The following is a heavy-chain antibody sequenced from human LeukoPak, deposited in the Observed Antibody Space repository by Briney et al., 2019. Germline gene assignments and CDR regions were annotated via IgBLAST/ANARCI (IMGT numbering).Heavy chain of an antibody. D-gene: IGHD3-22*01. CDR3: VATPNYYSDSSGYLR. CDR2: IHHSDGT. CDR1: GASISSQNYY. Sequence: SSETLSLTCTVSGASISSQNYYWGWVRQPPGKGLEWIGSIHHSDGTYHNPSLKSRVTIPVDTSKNQFSLKLISVTAADTAVYYCVATPNYYSDSSGYLRWGQGTLVTVSS. V-gene: IGHV4-39*07. J-gene: IGHJ1*01.